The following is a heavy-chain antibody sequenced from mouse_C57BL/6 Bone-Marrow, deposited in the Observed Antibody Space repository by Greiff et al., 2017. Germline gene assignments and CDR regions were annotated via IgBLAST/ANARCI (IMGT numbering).Heavy chain of an antibody. CDR2: IHPNSGST. CDR3: ARRPIYYYGSSLYYFDY. J-gene: IGHJ2*01. CDR1: GYTFTSYW. Sequence: QVQLQQSGAELVKPGASVKLSCKASGYTFTSYWMHWVKQRPGQGLEWIGMIHPNSGSTNYNEKFKSKATLTVDKSSSTAYMQLSSLTSEDSAVYYCARRPIYYYGSSLYYFDYWGQGTTLTVSS. D-gene: IGHD1-1*01. V-gene: IGHV1-64*01.